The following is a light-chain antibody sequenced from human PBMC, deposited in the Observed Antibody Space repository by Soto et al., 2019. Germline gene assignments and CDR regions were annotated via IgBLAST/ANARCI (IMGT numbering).Light chain of an antibody. CDR2: GVT. CDR3: SSYTSSYTWV. CDR1: SSDVGRYDY. J-gene: IGLJ3*02. V-gene: IGLV2-11*01. Sequence: QSALTQPRSVSGSPGQSVTISCTGTSSDVGRYDYVSWYQQHPGKAPKLLIYGVTDRPSGVSSRFSGSKSGNAASLTISGLQAEDEGDYYCSSYTSSYTWVFGGGTKLTVL.